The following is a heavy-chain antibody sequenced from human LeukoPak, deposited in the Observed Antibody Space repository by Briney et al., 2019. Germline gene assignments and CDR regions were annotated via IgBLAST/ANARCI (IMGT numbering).Heavy chain of an antibody. CDR1: GGSFSGYY. V-gene: IGHV4-34*01. J-gene: IGHJ4*02. Sequence: SETLSLTCAVYGGSFSGYYWSWIRQPPGKGLEWIGEINHSGSTNYNPSLKSRVTISVDTSKNQFSLKLTSVTAANTAVYYCATAPGGSYPYYFDHWGQGTLVTISS. CDR3: ATAPGGSYPYYFDH. D-gene: IGHD2-15*01. CDR2: INHSGST.